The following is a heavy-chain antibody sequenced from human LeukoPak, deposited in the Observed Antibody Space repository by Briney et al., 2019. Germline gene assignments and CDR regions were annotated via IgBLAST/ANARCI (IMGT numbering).Heavy chain of an antibody. Sequence: SETLSLTCAVYGGSFSGYYWSWIRQSPGKGLEWIGEINHSGSTNYNPSLKSRVTISVDTSKNQFSLKLSSVTAADTAVYYCARGPYSSSWYFPSWFDPWGQGTLVTVSS. V-gene: IGHV4-34*01. D-gene: IGHD6-13*01. CDR2: INHSGST. J-gene: IGHJ5*02. CDR1: GGSFSGYY. CDR3: ARGPYSSSWYFPSWFDP.